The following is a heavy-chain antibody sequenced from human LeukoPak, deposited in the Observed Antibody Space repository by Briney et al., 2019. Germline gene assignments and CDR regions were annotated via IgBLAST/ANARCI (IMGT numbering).Heavy chain of an antibody. CDR2: IYYSEST. CDR3: ARTYYDFWSGPEAFDI. V-gene: IGHV4-59*01. D-gene: IGHD3-3*01. J-gene: IGHJ3*02. Sequence: SETLSLTCTVSGGSISSYYWSWIRQPPGKGLEWIGYIYYSESTNYNPSLKSRVTISVDTSKNQFSLKLSSVTAADTAVYYCARTYYDFWSGPEAFDIWGQGTMVTVSS. CDR1: GGSISSYY.